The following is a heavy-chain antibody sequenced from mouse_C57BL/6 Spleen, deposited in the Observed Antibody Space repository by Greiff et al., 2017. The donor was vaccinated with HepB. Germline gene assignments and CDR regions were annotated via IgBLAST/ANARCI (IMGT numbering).Heavy chain of an antibody. CDR3: ARRAVVPFDY. CDR2: ISSGSSTI. V-gene: IGHV5-17*01. D-gene: IGHD1-1*01. J-gene: IGHJ2*01. Sequence: DVQLVESGGGLVKPGGSLKLSCAASGFTFSDYGMHWVRQAPEKGLEWVAYISSGSSTIYYADTVKGRFTISRDNAKNTLVLQMTSLRSEDTAMYYCARRAVVPFDYWGQGTTLTVSS. CDR1: GFTFSDYG.